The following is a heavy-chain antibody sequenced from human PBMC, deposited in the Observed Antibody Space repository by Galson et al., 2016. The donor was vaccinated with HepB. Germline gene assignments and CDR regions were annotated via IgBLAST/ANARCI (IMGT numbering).Heavy chain of an antibody. V-gene: IGHV4-31*03. CDR1: GGSIRSGSFY. D-gene: IGHD2/OR15-2a*01. CDR2: IYYSGTT. CDR3: ARLPLHCNVGSCFSLDV. J-gene: IGHJ6*04. Sequence: TLSLTCTVSGGSIRSGSFYWMWIRQHPGRGPEWVGYIYYSGTTFYNPSLKSRLTMSVDTSKNHFSLMLTSVTAADTAIYYCARLPLHCNVGSCFSLDVWGKGTTVIVSS.